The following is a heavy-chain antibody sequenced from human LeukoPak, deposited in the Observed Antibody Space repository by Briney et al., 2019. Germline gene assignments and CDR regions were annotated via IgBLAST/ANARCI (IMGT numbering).Heavy chain of an antibody. J-gene: IGHJ3*02. Sequence: SETLSLTCTVSGGSISSSNYYWGRIRQPPGKGLVWIGSIYYSGSTYYNPSLKSRVTISVDTSKNQFSLKLSSVTAADTAVYYCARASVLYDAFDIWGQGTMVTVSS. CDR3: ARASVLYDAFDI. CDR2: IYYSGST. CDR1: GGSISSSNYY. V-gene: IGHV4-39*01.